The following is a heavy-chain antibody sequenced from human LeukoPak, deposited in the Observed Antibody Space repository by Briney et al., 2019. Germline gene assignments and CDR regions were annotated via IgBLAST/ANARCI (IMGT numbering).Heavy chain of an antibody. CDR2: INHSGST. Sequence: SETLSLTCAVYGESFSGYYWSWIRQPPGKGLEWIGEINHSGSTNYNPSLKSRVTISVDTSKNQFSLKLSSVTAADTAVYYCARGRSRDFWSGYYTPKQFYFDYWGQGTLVTVSS. D-gene: IGHD3-3*01. CDR1: GESFSGYY. J-gene: IGHJ4*02. V-gene: IGHV4-34*01. CDR3: ARGRSRDFWSGYYTPKQFYFDY.